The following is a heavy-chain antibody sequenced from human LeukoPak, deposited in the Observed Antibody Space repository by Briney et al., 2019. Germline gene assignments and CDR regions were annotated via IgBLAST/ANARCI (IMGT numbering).Heavy chain of an antibody. CDR3: ARRSEASGYHYNPINY. J-gene: IGHJ4*02. D-gene: IGHD5-12*01. V-gene: IGHV4-4*02. CDR2: IYHSGST. Sequence: PSETLSLTCAVSGGSISSSNWWSWVRQPPGKGLEWIGEIYHSGSTNYNPSPKSLVTISVDKATNQFSLNLRSVTAADTAVYYSARRSEASGYHYNPINYWGQGPLVPVSS. CDR1: GGSISSSNW.